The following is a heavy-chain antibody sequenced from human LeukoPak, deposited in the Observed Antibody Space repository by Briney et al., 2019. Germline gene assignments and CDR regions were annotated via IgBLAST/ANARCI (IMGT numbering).Heavy chain of an antibody. Sequence: GASVKVSCKVSGYTLTELSMHWGRQAPGKGLEGWGGFDPEDGETIYAQKFQGRVTMTEDTSTDTAYMELSSLRSEDTAVYYCATLYCSSTSCYKGFDYWGQGTLVTVSS. CDR1: GYTLTELS. CDR2: FDPEDGET. D-gene: IGHD2-2*02. J-gene: IGHJ4*02. CDR3: ATLYCSSTSCYKGFDY. V-gene: IGHV1-24*01.